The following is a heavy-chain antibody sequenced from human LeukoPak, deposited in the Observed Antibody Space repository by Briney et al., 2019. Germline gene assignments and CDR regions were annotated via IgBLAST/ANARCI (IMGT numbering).Heavy chain of an antibody. J-gene: IGHJ1*01. CDR1: GFTFSSYA. CDR2: INGSGGST. V-gene: IGHV3-23*01. D-gene: IGHD3-10*01. CDR3: AKDPNGSGSYYIQYFQH. Sequence: GGSLRLSCAASGFTFSSYAMSSVRQAPGKGLEWVSAINGSGGSTSYADSVKGRFTISRDNSKNTLYVQMNSLRAEDTAVYYCAKDPNGSGSYYIQYFQHWGQGTLVTVSS.